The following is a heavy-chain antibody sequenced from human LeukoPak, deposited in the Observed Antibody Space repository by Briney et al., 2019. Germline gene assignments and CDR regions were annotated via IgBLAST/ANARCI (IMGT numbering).Heavy chain of an antibody. CDR3: ARGTVYDYVWGSYRRGNYYFDY. J-gene: IGHJ4*02. V-gene: IGHV4-34*01. Sequence: SETLSLTCTVSDDSITIYYWSWIRQPPGKGLEWIGEINHSGSTNYNPSLKSRVTISVDTSKNQFSLKLSSVTAADTAVYYCARGTVYDYVWGSYRRGNYYFDYWGQGTLVTVSS. CDR2: INHSGST. D-gene: IGHD3-16*02. CDR1: DDSITIYY.